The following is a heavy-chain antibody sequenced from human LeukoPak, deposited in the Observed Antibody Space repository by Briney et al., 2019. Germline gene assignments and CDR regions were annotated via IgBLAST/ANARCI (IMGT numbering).Heavy chain of an antibody. CDR1: GFTVSSNS. V-gene: IGHV3-66*01. CDR3: ASFRTGYSYYFDY. D-gene: IGHD3/OR15-3a*01. CDR2: IHSGGNT. Sequence: PGGSLRLSCAASGFTVSSNSMSWVRQAPGKGLEWVSVIHSGGNTYYADSVKGRFTISRDYSKNTLYLQMNSLRAEDTAVYYCASFRTGYSYYFDYWGQGILVTVSS. J-gene: IGHJ4*02.